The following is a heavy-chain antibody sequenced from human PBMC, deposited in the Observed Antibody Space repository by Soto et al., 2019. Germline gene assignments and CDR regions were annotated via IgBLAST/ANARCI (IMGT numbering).Heavy chain of an antibody. CDR2: MTPRSGNT. CDR3: TRGDF. V-gene: IGHV1-8*01. CDR1: GYTFTSYD. J-gene: IGHJ4*02. Sequence: QVQLVQSGAEAKKPGASVTVSCQASGYTFTSYDINWVRLATGQGLEWMGFMTPRSGNTGYAQKFQGRVTLTRNTSIRTAYLELSSLRSDDTAVYYCTRGDFWGQGTLVTVSS.